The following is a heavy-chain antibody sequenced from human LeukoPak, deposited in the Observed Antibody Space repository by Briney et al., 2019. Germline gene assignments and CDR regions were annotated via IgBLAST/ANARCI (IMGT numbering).Heavy chain of an antibody. J-gene: IGHJ4*02. Sequence: GGSLRLSCAASGFTFSIYGMHWVRQAPGKWLEWVTFIRSDGTKTHYADSVKGRFTISRDNSKNTLYIQMNSLRAEDTAVYYCTKSFGPVIAAAGAGTDWGQGTLVTVSS. CDR1: GFTFSIYG. CDR2: IRSDGTKT. D-gene: IGHD6-13*01. CDR3: TKSFGPVIAAAGAGTD. V-gene: IGHV3-30*02.